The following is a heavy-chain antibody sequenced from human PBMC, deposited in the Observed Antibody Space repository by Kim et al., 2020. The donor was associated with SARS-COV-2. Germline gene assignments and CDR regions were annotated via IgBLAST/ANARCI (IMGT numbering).Heavy chain of an antibody. J-gene: IGHJ4*02. CDR3: ARDNSISSAIDY. V-gene: IGHV3-33*01. Sequence: DFADAVKGRFTISRDNSEDTLYLQMNSLRAEDTAVYYCARDNSISSAIDYWAQGTLVTVSS. D-gene: IGHD1-1*01.